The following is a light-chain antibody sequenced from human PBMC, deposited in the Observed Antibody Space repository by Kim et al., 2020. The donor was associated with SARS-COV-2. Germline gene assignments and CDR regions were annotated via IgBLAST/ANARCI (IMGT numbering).Light chain of an antibody. CDR3: QQYYSTPRT. V-gene: IGKV4-1*01. CDR2: WAS. CDR1: QSVLYSSNNKNY. J-gene: IGKJ1*01. Sequence: ATINCKSSQSVLYSSNNKNYLAWYQQKPGQPPKLLIYWASTRESGVPDRFSGSGAGTDFTLTISSLQAEDVAVYYCQQYYSTPRTFGQGTKVDIK.